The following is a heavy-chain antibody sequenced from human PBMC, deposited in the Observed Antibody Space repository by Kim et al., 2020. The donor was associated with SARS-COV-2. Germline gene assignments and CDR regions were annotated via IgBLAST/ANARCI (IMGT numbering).Heavy chain of an antibody. CDR3: AGGGGKYRHLDAFDI. Sequence: DHGKGRFPISRDNSKNTLYLQMNSRRAEDTAVYYCAGGGGKYRHLDAFDIWGQGTMVTVSS. J-gene: IGHJ3*02. V-gene: IGHV3-30*01. D-gene: IGHD3-16*01.